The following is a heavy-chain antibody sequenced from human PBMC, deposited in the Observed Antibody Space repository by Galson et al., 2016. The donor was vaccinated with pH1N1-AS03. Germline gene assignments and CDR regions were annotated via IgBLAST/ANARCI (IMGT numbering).Heavy chain of an antibody. CDR2: IYWDDDK. V-gene: IGHV2-5*02. J-gene: IGHJ4*02. D-gene: IGHD2/OR15-2a*01. CDR1: GFSLAASGVG. Sequence: PALVKPTQTLTLTCAFSGFSLAASGVGVGWIRQPPGKALEWLALIYWDDDKLYNPSLKSRLTVPKDTSKNLVVLTLTDMDPVGTATYFCTRSRYYNTNLYVFAYWGQGTLVTVSS. CDR3: TRSRYYNTNLYVFAY.